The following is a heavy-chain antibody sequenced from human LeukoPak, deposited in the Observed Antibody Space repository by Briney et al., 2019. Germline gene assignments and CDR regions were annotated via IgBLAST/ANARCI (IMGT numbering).Heavy chain of an antibody. J-gene: IGHJ4*02. V-gene: IGHV4-34*01. CDR3: ARGGHYYGSDPFDY. D-gene: IGHD3-10*01. Sequence: PSETLSLTCTVSGGSISSYYWSWIRQPPGKGLEWIGEINHSGSTNYNPSLKSRVTISVDTSKNQFSLKLSSVTAADTAVYYCARGGHYYGSDPFDYWGQGTLVTVSS. CDR2: INHSGST. CDR1: GGSISSYY.